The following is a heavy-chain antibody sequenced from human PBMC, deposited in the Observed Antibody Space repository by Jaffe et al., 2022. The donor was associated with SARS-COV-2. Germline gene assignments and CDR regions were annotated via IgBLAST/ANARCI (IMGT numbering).Heavy chain of an antibody. CDR1: GGSISSYY. J-gene: IGHJ4*02. CDR2: IYYSGST. CDR3: ARHIRVAGTSVGYFDY. Sequence: QVQLQESGPGLVKPSETLSLTCTVSGGSISSYYWSWIRQPPGKGLEWIGYIYYSGSTNYNPSLKSRVTISVDTSKNQFSLKLSSVTAADTAVYYCARHIRVAGTSVGYFDYWGQGTLVTVSS. D-gene: IGHD6-19*01. V-gene: IGHV4-59*08.